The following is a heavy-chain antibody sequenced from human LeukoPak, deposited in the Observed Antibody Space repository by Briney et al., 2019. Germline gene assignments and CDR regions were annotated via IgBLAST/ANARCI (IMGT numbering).Heavy chain of an antibody. Sequence: SETLSLTCAVYGGSFSGYYWSWIRQPPGKGLEWIGEINHSGSTNYNPSLKSRVTISVDTSKNQFSLKLSSVTAADTAVYYCARRGKYYDFWSGSGHYYYYMDVWGKGTTVTVSS. CDR2: INHSGST. CDR3: ARRGKYYDFWSGSGHYYYYMDV. V-gene: IGHV4-34*01. CDR1: GGSFSGYY. D-gene: IGHD3-3*01. J-gene: IGHJ6*03.